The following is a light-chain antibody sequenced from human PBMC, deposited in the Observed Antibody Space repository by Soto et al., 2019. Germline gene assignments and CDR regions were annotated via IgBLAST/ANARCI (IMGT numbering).Light chain of an antibody. Sequence: DIQMTQSPSTLPASVGDRVTITCRASQSISTWLDCYQQTPGTAPKFLIYHAYNLPSGVPSRFSGRGSGTEFTLIISSLPPDNFATYYCQQYNSYSFGQGTKVDI. CDR1: QSISTW. CDR3: QQYNSYS. CDR2: HAY. V-gene: IGKV1-5*01. J-gene: IGKJ1*01.